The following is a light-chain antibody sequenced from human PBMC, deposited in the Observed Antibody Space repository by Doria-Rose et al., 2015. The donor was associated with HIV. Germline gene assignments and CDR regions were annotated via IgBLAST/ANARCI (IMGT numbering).Light chain of an antibody. J-gene: IGKJ3*01. V-gene: IGKV4-1*01. CDR2: WAS. CDR3: QQYYDTPS. Sequence: TRSPESLGMSLGERATRNCKSNQSLLYTSKNYLAWYQQKPGQPPKLLIYWASTRQSGVPARFSGSGSRTDFTLTISSLEAEDVAVYYCQQYYDTPSFGPGTTVDIK. CDR1: QSLLYTSKNY.